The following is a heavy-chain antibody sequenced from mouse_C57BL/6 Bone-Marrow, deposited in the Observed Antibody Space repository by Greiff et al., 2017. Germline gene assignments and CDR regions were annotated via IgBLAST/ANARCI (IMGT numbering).Heavy chain of an antibody. V-gene: IGHV1-54*01. CDR3: ARSRGITTVVAPYYFDY. CDR1: GYAFTNYL. Sequence: VKLQESGAELVRPGTSVKVSCKASGYAFTNYLIEWVKQRPGQGLEWIGVINPGSGGTNYNEKFKGKATLTADKSSSTAYMQLSSLTSEDSAVYFCARSRGITTVVAPYYFDYWGQGTTLTVSS. J-gene: IGHJ2*01. CDR2: INPGSGGT. D-gene: IGHD1-1*01.